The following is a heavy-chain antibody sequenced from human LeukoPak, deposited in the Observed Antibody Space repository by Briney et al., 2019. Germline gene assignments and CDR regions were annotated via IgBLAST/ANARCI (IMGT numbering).Heavy chain of an antibody. CDR1: GFTVSSNY. D-gene: IGHD6-6*01. CDR3: ARDSSHYLGSSDY. Sequence: GGSLRLSCAASGFTVSSNYMSWVRQAPGKGLEWVSVIYSGGSTYYADSMKGRFTISRDNTKNTLNLQMNGLRDEDTAIYYCARDSSHYLGSSDYWGQGALVTVSS. CDR2: IYSGGST. V-gene: IGHV3-53*01. J-gene: IGHJ4*02.